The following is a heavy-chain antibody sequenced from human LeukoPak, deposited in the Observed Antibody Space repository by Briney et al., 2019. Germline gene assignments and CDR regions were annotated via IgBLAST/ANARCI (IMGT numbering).Heavy chain of an antibody. D-gene: IGHD2-8*02. Sequence: ETLSLTCAVYGGSFSGYYWSWIRQPPGKGVEWVSSIFPSGGEIHYADSVRGRFTISRDNSKSTLSLQMNSLRAEDTAIYYCATYRQVLLPFESWGQGTLVTVSS. V-gene: IGHV3-23*01. CDR2: IFPSGGEI. CDR3: ATYRQVLLPFES. CDR1: GGSFSGYY. J-gene: IGHJ4*02.